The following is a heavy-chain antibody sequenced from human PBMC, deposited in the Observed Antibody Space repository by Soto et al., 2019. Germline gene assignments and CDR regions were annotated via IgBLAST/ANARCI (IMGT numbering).Heavy chain of an antibody. D-gene: IGHD2-8*02. CDR3: AKVWWNYANFDY. CDR2: ISGSGGGT. CDR1: GFTFSSYA. Sequence: EVQLLESGGGLLQPGGSLRLSCAASGFTFSSYAMSWVRQAPGKGLEWVSAISGSGGGTYYGDSVKGRFTISRDNSKNTVYLQMNILRAEDAAVYYCAKVWWNYANFDYWRQGTLVTVSS. V-gene: IGHV3-23*01. J-gene: IGHJ4*02.